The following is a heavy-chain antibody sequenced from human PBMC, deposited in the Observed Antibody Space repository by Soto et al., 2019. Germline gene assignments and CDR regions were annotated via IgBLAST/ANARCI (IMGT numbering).Heavy chain of an antibody. CDR2: ISRDAARI. Sequence: EVQLVESGGDAIQPGGSLRLSCATSGFLFEDYSFQWVRQRPGQGLEWVSVISRDAARIDFVYSVKGRFSMFRDSCTNSVCLQMPSLRTEYTAFSYCARDGVLRCSYYNAMNVWSQGSAVTV. V-gene: IGHV3-43*01. J-gene: IGHJ6*02. CDR3: ARDGVLRCSYYNAMNV. D-gene: IGHD2-8*01. CDR1: GFLFEDYS.